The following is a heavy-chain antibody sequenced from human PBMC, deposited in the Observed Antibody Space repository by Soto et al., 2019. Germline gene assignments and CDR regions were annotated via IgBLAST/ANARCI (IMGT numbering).Heavy chain of an antibody. J-gene: IGHJ4*01. Sequence: ASVKVSCKASGYTFTSYAMHWVRQAPGQRLEWMGWINAGNGNTKYSQKFQGRVTITRDTSASTAYMELSSLRSEDTAVYYCARVPPSYDSSGYYPKYYFDYWGHGTLVTVSS. CDR3: ARVPPSYDSSGYYPKYYFDY. D-gene: IGHD3-22*01. CDR2: INAGNGNT. V-gene: IGHV1-3*01. CDR1: GYTFTSYA.